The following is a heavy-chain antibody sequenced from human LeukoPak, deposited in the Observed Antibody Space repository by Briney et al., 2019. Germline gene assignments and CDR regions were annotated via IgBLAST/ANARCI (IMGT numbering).Heavy chain of an antibody. V-gene: IGHV3-15*01. CDR2: IKSKTDGGTT. Sequence: GGSLRLSCADSGFTVSSNYMRWVRQAPGKGLEWVGRIKSKTDGGTTDYAAPVKGRFTILRDDSKNTLYLQMNSLKTEDTAVYYCTTVGCSSTSCYSDYWGQGTLVTVSS. CDR1: GFTVSSNY. J-gene: IGHJ4*02. D-gene: IGHD2-2*01. CDR3: TTVGCSSTSCYSDY.